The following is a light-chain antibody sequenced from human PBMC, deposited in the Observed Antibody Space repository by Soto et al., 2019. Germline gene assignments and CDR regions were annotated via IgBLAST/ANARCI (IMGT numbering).Light chain of an antibody. V-gene: IGKV3D-15*01. CDR3: QQYNNWPPIT. CDR2: GAS. J-gene: IGKJ5*01. Sequence: EIVITQSPATLSVSPGERATLSCRASQSVSSNLAWYQQKPGQAPRLLIYGASTRATGIPARFSGSGSGTEFTLTISSLQSEDFAVYCCQQYNNWPPITFGQGTRLEIK. CDR1: QSVSSN.